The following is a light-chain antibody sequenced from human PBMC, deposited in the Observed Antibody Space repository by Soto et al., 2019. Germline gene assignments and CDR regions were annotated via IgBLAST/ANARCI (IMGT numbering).Light chain of an antibody. V-gene: IGKV1-5*03. CDR2: KAS. CDR1: QSISSW. J-gene: IGKJ3*01. CDR3: QQYNSYSRS. Sequence: DIQMTQSPSTLSASVGDRVTITCRASQSISSWLAWYPQKPGKAPKLLIYKASSLESGVPSRFSGSGSGTEFTLTISSLQPDDFATYYCQQYNSYSRSFGPGTKVDIK.